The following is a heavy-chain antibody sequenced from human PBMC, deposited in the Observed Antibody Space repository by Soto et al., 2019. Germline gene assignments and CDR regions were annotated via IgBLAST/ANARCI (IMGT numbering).Heavy chain of an antibody. CDR1: HGSLSDYY. V-gene: IGHV4-34*01. CDR3: ARNERYASGWYNWFDP. D-gene: IGHD6-19*01. CDR2: INYGRYT. J-gene: IGHJ5*02. Sequence: SETLSLTCGVSHGSLSDYYWSWIRQPPGKGLEWIGEINYGRYTNYNPSLKSRVTVSVDTSKSQFSLRLTSVTAADTAVYYCARNERYASGWYNWFDPWGQGTLVTVSS.